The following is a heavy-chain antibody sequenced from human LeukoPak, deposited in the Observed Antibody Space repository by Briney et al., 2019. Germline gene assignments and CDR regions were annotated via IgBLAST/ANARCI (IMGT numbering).Heavy chain of an antibody. CDR2: IRNEANGYST. CDR1: GFSLSAHY. J-gene: IGHJ4*02. D-gene: IGHD6-19*01. V-gene: IGHV3-72*01. Sequence: GGSLRLSCAASGFSLSAHYMDWVRQAPGKGLEWVGRIRNEANGYSTEYATSVKGRFIVSRDDSQNSQYLQMHSLKTDDTAVYYCAATVAGQNPFVYWGQGTPVTVSS. CDR3: AATVAGQNPFVY.